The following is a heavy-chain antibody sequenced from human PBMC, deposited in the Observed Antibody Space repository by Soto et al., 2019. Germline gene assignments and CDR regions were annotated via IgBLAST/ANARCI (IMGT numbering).Heavy chain of an antibody. CDR2: ISSSSSTI. J-gene: IGHJ3*02. Sequence: EVQLVESGGGLVQPGGSLRLSCAASGFTFSSYSMNWVRQAPGKGLEWVSYISSSSSTIYYADSVKGRFTISRDNAKNSLYLQMNSLRAEDTAVYYCAISEWAEFRSAFDIWGQGTMVTVSS. CDR1: GFTFSSYS. V-gene: IGHV3-48*01. CDR3: AISEWAEFRSAFDI. D-gene: IGHD1-26*01.